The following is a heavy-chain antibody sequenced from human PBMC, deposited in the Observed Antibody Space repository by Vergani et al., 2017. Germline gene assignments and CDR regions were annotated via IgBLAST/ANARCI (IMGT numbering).Heavy chain of an antibody. D-gene: IGHD6-13*01. J-gene: IGHJ6*02. CDR1: GYTFTSYG. CDR2: ISAYNGNT. CDR3: AREFISGWYDARMGYYGMNV. V-gene: IGHV1-18*01. Sequence: QVQLVQSGAEVKKPGASVKVSCKASGYTFTSYGISWVRQAPGQGLEWMGWISAYNGNTNYAQKLQGKVTMTTDTSTSTAYMELRSLRSDDTAVYYCAREFISGWYDARMGYYGMNVWGQGTTVTFSS.